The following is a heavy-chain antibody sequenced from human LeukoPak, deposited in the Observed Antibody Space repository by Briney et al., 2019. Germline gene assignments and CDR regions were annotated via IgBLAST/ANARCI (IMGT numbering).Heavy chain of an antibody. Sequence: GGSLRLSCAASVFSFSAYWMTWVRQAPGTRLEWVTNINPAGSETYYMHPVKGRCSISRDNSKNLVYLQMNSLRAEDTAVYHCARFGYVAAVDVWGQGTAVTVSS. CDR1: VFSFSAYW. V-gene: IGHV3-7*01. J-gene: IGHJ4*02. CDR3: ARFGYVAAVDV. D-gene: IGHD2-15*01. CDR2: INPAGSET.